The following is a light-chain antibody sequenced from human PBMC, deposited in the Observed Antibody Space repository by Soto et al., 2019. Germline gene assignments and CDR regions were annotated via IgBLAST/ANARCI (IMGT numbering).Light chain of an antibody. J-gene: IGLJ1*01. CDR3: QSYDSSLSGYV. Sequence: QSVLTQPPSVSEAPGQRVTISCTGSSSNIGAGYEAHWYQQVPGTAPKLLIYENNNRPSGVPDRFSGSTSGTSASLAITGLQAEDEAEYCQSYDSSLSGYVFGTGTKLTVL. V-gene: IGLV1-40*01. CDR1: SSNIGAGYE. CDR2: ENN.